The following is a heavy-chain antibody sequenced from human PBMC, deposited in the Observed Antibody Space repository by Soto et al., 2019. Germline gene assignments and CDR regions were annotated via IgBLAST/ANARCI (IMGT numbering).Heavy chain of an antibody. Sequence: GGSLRLSCAASGFTFSSYSMDWVRQAPGKGLEWVSSISSSSSYIYHADSVKGRFTISRDNAKNSLYLQMNSLRAEDTAVYYCARDLLDSDSIWGQGTIVTVSS. CDR3: ARDLLDSDSI. CDR1: GFTFSSYS. D-gene: IGHD3-22*01. CDR2: ISSSSSYI. V-gene: IGHV3-21*01. J-gene: IGHJ3*02.